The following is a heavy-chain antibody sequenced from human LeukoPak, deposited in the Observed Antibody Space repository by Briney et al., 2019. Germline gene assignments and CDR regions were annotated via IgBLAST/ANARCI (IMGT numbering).Heavy chain of an antibody. CDR2: ISVYNGNT. J-gene: IGHJ4*02. V-gene: IGHV1-18*01. D-gene: IGHD2-2*02. CDR1: GCTFANFG. Sequence: GASVKVSCKASGCTFANFGITWVRQAPGQGLEWMGWISVYNGNTNYAQNLQGRVTLTTDTSTSTAYMELRSLRSDDTALYYCARTCSSSSCYMVHWGQGTLVTVSS. CDR3: ARTCSSSSCYMVH.